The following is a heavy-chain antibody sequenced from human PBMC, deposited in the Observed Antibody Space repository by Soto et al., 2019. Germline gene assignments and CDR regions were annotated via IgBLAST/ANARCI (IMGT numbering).Heavy chain of an antibody. D-gene: IGHD3-16*01. Sequence: SVKVSCKASGGTFSSYAISWVRQAPGQGLEWMGGIIPIFGTANYAQKFQGRVTITADGSTSTAYMELSSLRSEDTAVYYCAKRDPAYPQFDYWGQGTLVTAPQ. J-gene: IGHJ4*02. V-gene: IGHV1-69*13. CDR3: AKRDPAYPQFDY. CDR1: GGTFSSYA. CDR2: IIPIFGTA.